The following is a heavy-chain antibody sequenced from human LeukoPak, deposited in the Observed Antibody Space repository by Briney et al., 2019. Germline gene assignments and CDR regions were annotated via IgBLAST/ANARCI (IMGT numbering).Heavy chain of an antibody. CDR1: GGSFSGYY. J-gene: IGHJ5*02. CDR2: INHSGST. V-gene: IGHV4-34*01. Sequence: PSETLSLTCAVYGGSFSGYYWSWIRQPPGKGREWIGEINHSGSTNYNPSLKSRVTISVDTSKNQFSLKLSSVTAADTAVYYCARVVAPYDTAAGIFWFDPWGQGTLVTVSS. CDR3: ARVVAPYDTAAGIFWFDP. D-gene: IGHD6-13*01.